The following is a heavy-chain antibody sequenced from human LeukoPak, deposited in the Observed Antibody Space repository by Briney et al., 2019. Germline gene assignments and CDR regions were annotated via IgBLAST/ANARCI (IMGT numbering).Heavy chain of an antibody. CDR1: GGSISSYY. V-gene: IGHV4-59*08. CDR2: IYYSGST. CDR3: AGSDIVVVPAASFDP. Sequence: SGTLSLTCTVSGGSISSYYWSWIRQPPGKGLEWIGYIYYSGSTNYNPSLKSRVTISVDTSKNQFSLKLSSVTAADTAVYYCAGSDIVVVPAASFDPWGQGTLVTVSS. J-gene: IGHJ5*02. D-gene: IGHD2-2*01.